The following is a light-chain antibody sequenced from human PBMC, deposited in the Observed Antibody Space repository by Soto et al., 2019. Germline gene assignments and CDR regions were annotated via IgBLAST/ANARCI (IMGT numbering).Light chain of an antibody. CDR1: KEVATYNR. CDR3: GLYTIAETVV. V-gene: IGLV2-18*01. J-gene: IGLJ2*01. CDR2: DVT. Sequence: QSALTQPPSVSGSPGQSVTISCTGTKEVATYNRVSWYQQTPGTSPKLLIYDVTKRASGISDRFSGSKSGNTASLTISGLHTDDEGDYYCGLYTIAETVVLGGGTKVTVL.